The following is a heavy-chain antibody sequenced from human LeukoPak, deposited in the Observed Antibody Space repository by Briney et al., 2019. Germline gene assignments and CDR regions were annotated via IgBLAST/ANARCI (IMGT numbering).Heavy chain of an antibody. CDR1: GYTFTSYG. CDR3: ARVEPDYYDSSGYTYYFDY. CDR2: ISAYNGNT. D-gene: IGHD3-22*01. V-gene: IGHV1-18*01. J-gene: IGHJ4*02. Sequence: ASVKVSCKASGYTFTSYGISWVRQAPGQGLDWMGWISAYNGNTNYAQKLQGRVTMTTDTSTSTAYMELRSLRSDDTAVYYCARVEPDYYDSSGYTYYFDYWGQGTLVTVSS.